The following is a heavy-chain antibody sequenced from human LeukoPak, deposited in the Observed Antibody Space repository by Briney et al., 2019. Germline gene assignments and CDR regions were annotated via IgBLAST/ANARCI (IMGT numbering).Heavy chain of an antibody. CDR3: ATRYCSSTSCRNNWFDP. Sequence: SVKVSCKASGGTFSSYAISWVRQAPGQGLEWMGGIIPIFGTANYAQKIQGRVTITADESTSTAYMELSSLRSEDTAVYYCATRYCSSTSCRNNWFDPWGQGTLVTVSS. V-gene: IGHV1-69*01. J-gene: IGHJ5*02. D-gene: IGHD2-2*01. CDR1: GGTFSSYA. CDR2: IIPIFGTA.